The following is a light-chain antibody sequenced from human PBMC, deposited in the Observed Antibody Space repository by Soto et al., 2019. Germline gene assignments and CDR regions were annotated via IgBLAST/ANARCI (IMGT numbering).Light chain of an antibody. Sequence: IQLTQSPSSLSASVGDRVTITCRASQGISTFLAWYQQKAGKAPKPLIYAASTLQSGVSSRFSGSGSGTDFTLTISSLQPDDFAIYYCQQLHSYPITFGHGTRLEIK. J-gene: IGKJ5*01. CDR1: QGISTF. CDR3: QQLHSYPIT. V-gene: IGKV1-9*01. CDR2: AAS.